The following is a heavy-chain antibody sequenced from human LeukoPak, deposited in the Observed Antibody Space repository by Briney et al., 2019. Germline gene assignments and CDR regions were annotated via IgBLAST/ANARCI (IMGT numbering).Heavy chain of an antibody. CDR3: AKLVGTGTTPTDY. J-gene: IGHJ4*02. CDR1: GFTFCSYA. D-gene: IGHD1-1*01. V-gene: IGHV3-23*01. CDR2: ISGSGLGT. Sequence: PGGSLRLSCAASGFTFCSYAMSWVRQAPGKGLEWVSAISGSGLGTYYADTVKGRSTNSRDNSKHTPYLHMNRLIAEDAAVYFCAKLVGTGTTPTDYWGQGTLVTVSS.